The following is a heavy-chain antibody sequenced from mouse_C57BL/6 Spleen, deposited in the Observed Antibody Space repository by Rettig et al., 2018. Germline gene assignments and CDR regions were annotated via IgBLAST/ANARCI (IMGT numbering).Heavy chain of an antibody. CDR3: VRMY. J-gene: IGHJ3*01. Sequence: QIQLVQSGPELKKPGETVKISCKASGYTFTDYPLHWVKQAQGKGFKWQGMIYTDPGEPTYDEELKGRFAFSLETSASTAYLQINNLKNEDTATYFCVRMYWCQGTLVTVSA. CDR1: GYTFTDYP. V-gene: IGHV9-1*01. CDR2: IYTDPGEP.